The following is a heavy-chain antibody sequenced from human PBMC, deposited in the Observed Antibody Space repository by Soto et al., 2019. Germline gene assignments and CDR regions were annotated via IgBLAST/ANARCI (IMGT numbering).Heavy chain of an antibody. CDR1: GLSFRSHA. Sequence: GGSLRLSCAASGLSFRSHAMSWVRQAAGDGLEWVSTFSGRSGSTSYADSVKGRCPIPRDTSKTTRYLQMNSLRVEDTALYYCAKDLSLSTYYYASGSFGHWGQGTLVTVSS. CDR2: FSGRSGST. CDR3: AKDLSLSTYYYASGSFGH. J-gene: IGHJ5*02. V-gene: IGHV3-23*01. D-gene: IGHD3-10*01.